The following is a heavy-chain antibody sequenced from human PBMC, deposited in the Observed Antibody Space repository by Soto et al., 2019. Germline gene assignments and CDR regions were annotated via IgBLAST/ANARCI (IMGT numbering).Heavy chain of an antibody. D-gene: IGHD3-10*01. J-gene: IGHJ6*02. V-gene: IGHV3-30*18. CDR2: ISYDGSNK. CDR1: GFSVSSYG. Sequence: HPGGSLRLSCAVSGFSVSSYGMHWVRQAPGKGLEWVAGISYDGSNKYYGDSVKGRFTISRDKSKNMLYLQMNSLRGEDTAVYHCGKYKGPGVNLYHYGMDVWGQGTTVTVSS. CDR3: GKYKGPGVNLYHYGMDV.